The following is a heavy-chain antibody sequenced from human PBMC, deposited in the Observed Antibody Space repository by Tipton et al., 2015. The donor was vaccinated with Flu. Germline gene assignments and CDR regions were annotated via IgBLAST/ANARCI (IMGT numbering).Heavy chain of an antibody. J-gene: IGHJ4*02. V-gene: IGHV4-31*03. CDR2: FHYSWGT. D-gene: IGHD2-2*01. CDR3: AREWRCTSTSCYTYGIYFDY. Sequence: TLSLTCTVSGGSISRSYYYGYSIRPPAEEGLKRIGNFHYSWGTYYHPSLKSRVTISVDTSKNQFALKRSVVTAAKTAWYYCAREWRCTSTSCYTYGIYFDYWGQGTLVPVSS. CDR1: GGSISRSYYY.